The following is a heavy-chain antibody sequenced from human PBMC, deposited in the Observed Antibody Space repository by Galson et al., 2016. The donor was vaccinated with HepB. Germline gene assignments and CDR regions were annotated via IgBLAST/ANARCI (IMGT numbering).Heavy chain of an antibody. V-gene: IGHV1-24*01. J-gene: IGHJ5*02. Sequence: SVKVSCKVSGYRLTELSMHWVRRAPGKGFEWMGGFDPEDAETVYAQTFQGRVTMTEDTSTDTAYMELSSLRSEDTAVYYCTIVTLISVAGFDPWGQGTLVTVSS. D-gene: IGHD6-19*01. CDR1: GYRLTELS. CDR3: TIVTLISVAGFDP. CDR2: FDPEDAET.